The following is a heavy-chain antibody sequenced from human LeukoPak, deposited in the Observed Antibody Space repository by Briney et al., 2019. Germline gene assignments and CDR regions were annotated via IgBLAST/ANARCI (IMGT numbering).Heavy chain of an antibody. CDR2: IYHSGSS. Sequence: PSETLSLTCTVSGGSISSSSYYWGWLRQPPGRGLEWFGSIYHSGSSYYNPSLKSRVPISVHTSKNPFSLKLSSVTAADTAVYYCARHSSYYGNFGYWGQGTLVTGSS. V-gene: IGHV4-39*01. CDR1: GGSISSSSYY. J-gene: IGHJ4*02. D-gene: IGHD3-10*01. CDR3: ARHSSYYGNFGY.